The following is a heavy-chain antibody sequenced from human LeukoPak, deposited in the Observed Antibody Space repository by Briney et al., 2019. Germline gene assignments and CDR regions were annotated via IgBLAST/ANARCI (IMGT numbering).Heavy chain of an antibody. CDR3: ARAVGSSGYSFDY. CDR1: GGSISSYY. D-gene: IGHD3-22*01. J-gene: IGHJ4*02. V-gene: IGHV4-59*08. Sequence: NPSETLSLTCTVSGGSISSYYWSWIRQPPGKGLEWIGYIYYSGSTNYNPSLKSRVTISVDTSKNQFSLKLSSVTAADTAVYYCARAVGSSGYSFDYWGQGTLVTVSS. CDR2: IYYSGST.